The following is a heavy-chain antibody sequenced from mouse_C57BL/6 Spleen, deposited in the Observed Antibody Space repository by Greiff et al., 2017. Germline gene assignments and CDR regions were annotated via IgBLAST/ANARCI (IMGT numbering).Heavy chain of an antibody. Sequence: VQLQESGAELVKPGASVKMSCKASGYTFTSYWITWVKQRPGQGLEWIGDIYPGSGSTNYNEKFKSKATLTVDTSSSTAYMQLSSLTSEDSAVYYCARGGYLYAMDYWGQGTSVTVSS. CDR1: GYTFTSYW. J-gene: IGHJ4*01. V-gene: IGHV1-55*01. CDR2: IYPGSGST. D-gene: IGHD2-2*01. CDR3: ARGGYLYAMDY.